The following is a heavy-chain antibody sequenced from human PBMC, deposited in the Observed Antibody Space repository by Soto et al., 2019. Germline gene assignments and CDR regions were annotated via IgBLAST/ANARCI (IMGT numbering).Heavy chain of an antibody. Sequence: ASVKVSCKASGYTFTSYGISWVRQAPGQGLEGMGWISAYNGNTNYAQQLQGRVTMTTDTSTSTAYMELRSLRSDDTAVEYCARDAGRTYYYYYGMDVWGQGTTVTVSS. CDR2: ISAYNGNT. J-gene: IGHJ6*02. CDR1: GYTFTSYG. D-gene: IGHD3-10*01. CDR3: ARDAGRTYYYYYGMDV. V-gene: IGHV1-18*04.